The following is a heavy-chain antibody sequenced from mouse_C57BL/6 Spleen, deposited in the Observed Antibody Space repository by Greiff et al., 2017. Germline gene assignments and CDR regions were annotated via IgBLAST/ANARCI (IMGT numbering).Heavy chain of an antibody. V-gene: IGHV5-6*02. CDR1: GFTFSSYG. J-gene: IGHJ3*01. Sequence: EVMLVESGGDLVKPGGSLKLSCAASGFTFSSYGMSWVRQTPDKRLEWVATISSGGSYTYYPDSVKGRFTISRDNAKNTLYLQMSSLKSEDTAMYYCARWDDYDGGAYWGQGTLVTVSA. D-gene: IGHD2-4*01. CDR2: ISSGGSYT. CDR3: ARWDDYDGGAY.